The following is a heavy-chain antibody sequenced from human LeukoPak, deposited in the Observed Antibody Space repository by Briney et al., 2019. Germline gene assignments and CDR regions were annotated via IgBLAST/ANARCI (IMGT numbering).Heavy chain of an antibody. CDR1: GFTFSSYA. V-gene: IGHV3-23*01. D-gene: IGHD2-15*01. CDR3: APYCSGGSCYGVDY. Sequence: PGGSLRLSCAASGFTFSSYAMSWVRHAPGEGLEWVSAISGSGGSTYYADSVKGRFTISRDNYKNTLYLQMNSLRAEDTAVYYCAPYCSGGSCYGVDYWGQGTLVTVSS. CDR2: ISGSGGST. J-gene: IGHJ4*02.